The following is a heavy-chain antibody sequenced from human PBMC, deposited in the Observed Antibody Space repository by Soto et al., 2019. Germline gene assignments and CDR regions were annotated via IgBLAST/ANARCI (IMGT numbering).Heavy chain of an antibody. D-gene: IGHD3-10*01. Sequence: EVQLVESGGGLVQPGGSLRLSCEASGFTFSRYEMNWVRQAPGKGLEWISYIHSSGTTRYYADSVRGRFTISRDNAKNPLRLQMNSLSADDTAVYYCATRSGGGGAFDFWGQGTMVTVSS. V-gene: IGHV3-48*03. CDR3: ATRSGGGGAFDF. J-gene: IGHJ3*01. CDR2: IHSSGTTR. CDR1: GFTFSRYE.